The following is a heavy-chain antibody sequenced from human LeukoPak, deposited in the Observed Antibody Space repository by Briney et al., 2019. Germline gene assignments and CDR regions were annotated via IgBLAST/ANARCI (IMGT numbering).Heavy chain of an antibody. V-gene: IGHV3-11*04. CDR3: AREGRIASGWHDFDY. Sequence: GGSLRLSCATSGFTFSDHYMTWIRQAPGKGLETVSYIYNGGDTIYYADSVRGRFTISRDNAESSLYLQMNSLRAEDTAIYYYAREGRIASGWHDFDYWGQGTLVSVSS. D-gene: IGHD6-19*01. CDR2: IYNGGDTI. CDR1: GFTFSDHY. J-gene: IGHJ4*02.